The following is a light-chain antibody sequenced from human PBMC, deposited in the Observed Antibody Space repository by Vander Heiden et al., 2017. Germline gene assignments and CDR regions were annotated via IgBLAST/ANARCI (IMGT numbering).Light chain of an antibody. CDR2: TTT. J-gene: IGLJ3*02. CDR1: TGAVTSDNY. V-gene: IGLV7-43*01. Sequence: QTVVTQEPSLTVSPGGTVTFTCTSSTGAVTSDNYPNWFQQKLGQAPRPLIYTTTNQHSWTPARFSGSLLGGNAALTLSGVQPEDEADYYCLLHYSGVWVFGGGTKLTVL. CDR3: LLHYSGVWV.